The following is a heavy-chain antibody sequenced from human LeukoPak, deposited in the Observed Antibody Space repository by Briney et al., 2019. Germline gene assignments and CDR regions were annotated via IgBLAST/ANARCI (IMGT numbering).Heavy chain of an antibody. Sequence: PSQTLSLTCTVSGGSISSGGYYWSWIRQHPGKGLEWIGYIYYSGSTYYNPSLKSRVTISVDTSKNQFSLKLSSVTAADTAVYYCARAEQQLGNDAFHIWGQGTMVTVSS. J-gene: IGHJ3*02. D-gene: IGHD6-13*01. CDR2: IYYSGST. V-gene: IGHV4-31*03. CDR3: ARAEQQLGNDAFHI. CDR1: GGSISSGGYY.